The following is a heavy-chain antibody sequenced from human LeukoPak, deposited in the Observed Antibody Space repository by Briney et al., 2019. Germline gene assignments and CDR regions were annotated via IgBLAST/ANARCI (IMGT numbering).Heavy chain of an antibody. J-gene: IGHJ4*02. CDR3: AREVSRWPYYFDY. CDR1: GGSISSGDYY. Sequence: SETLSLTCSVSGGSISSGDYYWSWIRQPPGKGLEWIGYIYYSGSTYYNPSLKSRVTISVDTSKNQFSLKLSSVTAADAAVYYCAREVSRWPYYFDYWGQGTLVTVSS. V-gene: IGHV4-30-4*01. CDR2: IYYSGST. D-gene: IGHD4-23*01.